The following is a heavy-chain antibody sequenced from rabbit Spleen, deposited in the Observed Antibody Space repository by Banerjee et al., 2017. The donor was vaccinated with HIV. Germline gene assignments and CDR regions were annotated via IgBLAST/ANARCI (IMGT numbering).Heavy chain of an antibody. CDR3: ARDLTDVIGWNFGW. CDR2: IYTGSSGST. V-gene: IGHV1S40*01. D-gene: IGHD1-1*01. J-gene: IGHJ4*01. Sequence: QSLEESGGGLVQPEGSLTLTCTASGFSFSSSYYMCWVRQAPGKGLEWIGCIYTGSSGSTYYASWAKGRFTISKTSSTTVTLQMTSLTAADTATYFCARDLTDVIGWNFGWWGPGTLVTVS. CDR1: GFSFSSSYY.